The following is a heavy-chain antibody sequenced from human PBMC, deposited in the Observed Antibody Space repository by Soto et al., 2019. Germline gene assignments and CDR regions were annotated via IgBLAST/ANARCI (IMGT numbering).Heavy chain of an antibody. D-gene: IGHD3-3*01. CDR1: GFSLTTSGVG. J-gene: IGHJ4*02. CDR2: FYLDDDK. Sequence: QITLNESGPTQVKPRQTLTLTCTLSGFSLTTSGVGVGWIRQSPGKAPEWLALFYLDDDKRYSPTLKSRLTITKDTSKNQVVLTMADLDPADTATYYCAHRVLRTVFGLVTTTAIYFDFWGQGTPVAVSS. V-gene: IGHV2-5*02. CDR3: AHRVLRTVFGLVTTTAIYFDF.